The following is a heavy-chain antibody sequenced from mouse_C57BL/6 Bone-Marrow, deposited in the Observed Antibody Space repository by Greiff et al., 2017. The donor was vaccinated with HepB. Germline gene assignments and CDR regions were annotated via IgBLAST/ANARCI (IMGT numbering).Heavy chain of an antibody. CDR1: GYSFTSYY. V-gene: IGHV1-66*01. Sequence: QVQLQQSGPELVKPGASVKISCKASGYSFTSYYIHWVKQRPGQGLEWIGWIYPGSGNTKYNEKFKGKATLTADTSSSTAYMQLSSLTSEDSAVYYCARPNENYYGSSWYFDVWGTGTTVTVSS. D-gene: IGHD1-1*01. CDR2: IYPGSGNT. J-gene: IGHJ1*03. CDR3: ARPNENYYGSSWYFDV.